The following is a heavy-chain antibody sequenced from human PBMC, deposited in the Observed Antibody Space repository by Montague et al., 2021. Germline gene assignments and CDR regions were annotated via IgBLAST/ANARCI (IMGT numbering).Heavy chain of an antibody. J-gene: IGHJ4*02. CDR2: IFHSGST. V-gene: IGHV4-38-2*02. Sequence: SETLSLTCTVSGYSISSGYYWGWILQPPGRGLEWIGSIFHSGSTYYNPSLKSRVTISVDTSKNQFSLKLTSVTAADTALYYCARDREAAPLDYWGQGTLVTVSS. D-gene: IGHD2-15*01. CDR3: ARDREAAPLDY. CDR1: GYSISSGYY.